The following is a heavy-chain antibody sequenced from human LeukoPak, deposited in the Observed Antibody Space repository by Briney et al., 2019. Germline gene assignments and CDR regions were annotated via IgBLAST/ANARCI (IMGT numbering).Heavy chain of an antibody. CDR3: ARQIPSIVVVPAAMFDP. V-gene: IGHV4-39*01. CDR2: IYYSGST. Sequence: PETLSLTCTVSGGSISSSSYYWGWIRQPPGKGLEWIGSIYYSGSTYYNPSLKSRVTISVDTSKNQFSLKLSSVTAADTAVYYCARQIPSIVVVPAAMFDPWGQGTLVTVSS. J-gene: IGHJ5*02. D-gene: IGHD2-2*01. CDR1: GGSISSSSYY.